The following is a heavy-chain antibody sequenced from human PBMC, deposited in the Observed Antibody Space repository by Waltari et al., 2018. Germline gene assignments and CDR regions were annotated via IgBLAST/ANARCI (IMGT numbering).Heavy chain of an antibody. CDR3: AREGRGSAVAGLDWFDP. CDR2: SIPIVCTA. CDR1: GGTFSSYA. Sequence: QVQLVQSGAEVKKPGSSVKVSCKASGGTFSSYAISWVRQAPGQGLEWMGGSIPIVCTANYDQKFQGRVTITADESKSTAYMELSSLRSEDTAVYYCAREGRGSAVAGLDWFDPWGQGTLVTVSS. J-gene: IGHJ5*02. V-gene: IGHV1-69*01. D-gene: IGHD6-19*01.